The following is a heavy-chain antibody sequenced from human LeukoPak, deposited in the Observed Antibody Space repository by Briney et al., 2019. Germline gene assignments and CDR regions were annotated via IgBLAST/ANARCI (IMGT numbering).Heavy chain of an antibody. Sequence: ASVKVSCKVSGYTLTELSMHWVRQAPGKGLEWMGGFDPEDGETIYAQKFQGRVTMTEDTSTDTAYMELSSLRSEDTAVYYCARAEYSGYDYRADYWGQGTLVTVSS. J-gene: IGHJ4*02. CDR1: GYTLTELS. CDR3: ARAEYSGYDYRADY. CDR2: FDPEDGET. V-gene: IGHV1-24*01. D-gene: IGHD5-12*01.